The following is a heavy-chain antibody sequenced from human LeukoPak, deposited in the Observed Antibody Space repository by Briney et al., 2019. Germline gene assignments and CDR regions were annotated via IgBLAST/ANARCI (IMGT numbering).Heavy chain of an antibody. Sequence: ASVKVSCKASGYTFTGYYMHWVRQAPGQGLEWMGWINPNSGGTNYAQKFQGRVTMTRDTSISTAYMELSRLRSDDTAVYYCARGEAVYSGYDLDYYYYYGMDVWGQGTTVTVPS. V-gene: IGHV1-2*02. CDR2: INPNSGGT. CDR3: ARGEAVYSGYDLDYYYYYGMDV. D-gene: IGHD5-12*01. J-gene: IGHJ6*02. CDR1: GYTFTGYY.